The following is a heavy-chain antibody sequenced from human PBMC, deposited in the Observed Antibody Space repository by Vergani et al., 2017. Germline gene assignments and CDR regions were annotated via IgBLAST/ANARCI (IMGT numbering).Heavy chain of an antibody. D-gene: IGHD3-22*01. V-gene: IGHV4-61*02. J-gene: IGHJ3*02. CDR2: IYTSGST. CDR3: ARGALWDSSGYYDQVAFDI. Sequence: QVQLQESGPGLVKPSQTLSLTCTVSGGSISSGSYYWSWIRQPAGKGLEWIGRIYTSGSTNYNPSLKSRVTISVDTSKNQFSLKLSSVTAADTAVYYCARGALWDSSGYYDQVAFDIWGQGTMVTVSS. CDR1: GGSISSGSYY.